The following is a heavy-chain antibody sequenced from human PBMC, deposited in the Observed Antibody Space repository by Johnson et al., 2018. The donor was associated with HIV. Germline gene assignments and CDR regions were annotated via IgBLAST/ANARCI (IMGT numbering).Heavy chain of an antibody. Sequence: QVQLVESGGGVVQPGGSLRLSCSASGFTFSSYGMHWVRQAPGKGLEGVAFIRYDGSNKYYADSVKGRFTISRDNSKNTLYLQMNSLRAEDTALYYCARYSGSYFTIAFDIWGQGTMVTVSS. V-gene: IGHV3-30*02. D-gene: IGHD1-26*01. J-gene: IGHJ3*02. CDR2: IRYDGSNK. CDR1: GFTFSSYG. CDR3: ARYSGSYFTIAFDI.